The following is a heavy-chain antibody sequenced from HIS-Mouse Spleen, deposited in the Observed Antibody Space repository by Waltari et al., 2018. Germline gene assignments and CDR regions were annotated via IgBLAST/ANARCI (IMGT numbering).Heavy chain of an antibody. CDR2: IYYSGST. V-gene: IGHV4-39*07. CDR1: GCSISSSSSY. Sequence: QLQLQESGPGLVKPSATLSLTCTVSGCSISSSSSYRSWIRQPPGKGLEGIGSIYYSGSTYYNPSLKSRVTISVDTSKNQFSLKLSSVTAADTAVYYCAREIPYSSSWYDWYFDLWGRGTLVTVSS. D-gene: IGHD6-13*01. CDR3: AREIPYSSSWYDWYFDL. J-gene: IGHJ2*01.